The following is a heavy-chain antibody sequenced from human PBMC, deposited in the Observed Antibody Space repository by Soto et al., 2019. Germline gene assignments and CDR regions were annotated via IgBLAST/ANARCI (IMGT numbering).Heavy chain of an antibody. D-gene: IGHD3-9*01. CDR2: ISYDGTNK. CDR1: GFTFSSYG. Sequence: PGGSLRLSCAASGFTFSSYGMHWVRQAPGKGLQWVAVISYDGTNKYYADSVKGRFTISRDNSKNTLYLQVNSLRAEDTAVYYCAKRSDYYDTSAAPHFDYWGQGTLVTVSS. CDR3: AKRSDYYDTSAAPHFDY. V-gene: IGHV3-30*18. J-gene: IGHJ4*02.